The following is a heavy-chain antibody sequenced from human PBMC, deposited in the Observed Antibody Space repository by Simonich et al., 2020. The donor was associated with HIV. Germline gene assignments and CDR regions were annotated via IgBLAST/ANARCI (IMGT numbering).Heavy chain of an antibody. Sequence: QVQLQQWGAGLLKPSETLSLICAVYGGSFSGYYWSWIRQPPGKGMEWIGEINHSGSTNYNPSLKSRVTISVDTSKNQFSLKLSSVTAADTAVYYCARGRRWAYYWGQGTLVTVSS. D-gene: IGHD6-13*01. V-gene: IGHV4-34*01. CDR2: INHSGST. J-gene: IGHJ4*02. CDR3: ARGRRWAYY. CDR1: GGSFSGYY.